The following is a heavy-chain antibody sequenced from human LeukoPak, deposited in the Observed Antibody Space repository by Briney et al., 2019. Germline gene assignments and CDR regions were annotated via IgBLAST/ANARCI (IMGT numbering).Heavy chain of an antibody. J-gene: IGHJ4*02. CDR3: ARDHYHKIHSVMVTAPDY. V-gene: IGHV1-46*01. D-gene: IGHD2-21*02. CDR2: INPSNGYT. CDR1: GYIFTSYY. Sequence: GASVKVSCKASGYIFTSYYMHWVRQAPGQGLEWMGIINPSNGYTTYAQKFQGRVTMTRDTSTSTVYMELSSLRSEDTAVYYCARDHYHKIHSVMVTAPDYWGQGTLVIVSS.